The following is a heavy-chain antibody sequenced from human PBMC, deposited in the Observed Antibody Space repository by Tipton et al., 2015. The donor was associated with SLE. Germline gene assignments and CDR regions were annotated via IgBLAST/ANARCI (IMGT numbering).Heavy chain of an antibody. Sequence: LSCSVSGGSIRSYYWSWIRQPPGKGLEWIGYIYYSGTTDYNPSLKSRVTISVDRSKKQFSLKLSSVTAADTAVYYCARRHYSGPFDSWGQGTLVTVSS. CDR1: GGSIRSYY. D-gene: IGHD5-12*01. CDR2: IYYSGTT. V-gene: IGHV4-59*01. CDR3: ARRHYSGPFDS. J-gene: IGHJ4*02.